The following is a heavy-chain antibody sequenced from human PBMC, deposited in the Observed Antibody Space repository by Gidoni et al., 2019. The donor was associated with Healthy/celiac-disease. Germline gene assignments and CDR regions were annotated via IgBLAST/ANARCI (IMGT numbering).Heavy chain of an antibody. CDR3: ARSPVVVAAPPDY. Sequence: QVQLQESGPGLVKPSQTLSLTCTVSGGSISSGGYYWSWIRQHPGKGLEWIGYIYYSGSTYYNPSLKSRVTIAVDTSKNQFSLKLSAVTAADTAVYYCARSPVVVAAPPDYWGQGTLVTVSS. CDR1: GGSISSGGYY. CDR2: IYYSGST. V-gene: IGHV4-31*03. J-gene: IGHJ4*02. D-gene: IGHD2-15*01.